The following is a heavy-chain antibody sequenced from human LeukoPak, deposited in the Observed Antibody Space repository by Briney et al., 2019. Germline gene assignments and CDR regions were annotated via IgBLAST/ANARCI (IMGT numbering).Heavy chain of an antibody. D-gene: IGHD1-26*01. CDR1: GFTFDDYA. Sequence: GRSLRLSCAASGFTFDDYAMRWVRPAPGKGLEWVSGISWNSGSIGYADSVKGRFTISRDNAKNSLYLQMNSLRAKDTALYYCARDRLATLVGATLGQNWFDPWGQGTLVTVSS. J-gene: IGHJ5*02. V-gene: IGHV3-9*01. CDR3: ARDRLATLVGATLGQNWFDP. CDR2: ISWNSGSI.